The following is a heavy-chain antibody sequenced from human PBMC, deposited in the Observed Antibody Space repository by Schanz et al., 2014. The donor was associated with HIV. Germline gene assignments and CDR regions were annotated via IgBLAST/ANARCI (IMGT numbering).Heavy chain of an antibody. CDR3: ARVANWDYYGMDV. V-gene: IGHV3-33*08. D-gene: IGHD3-16*01. Sequence: VQLVESGGGLVKPGGSLRLSCAASGFTFSTTAMSWVRQAPGKGLEWVAVIWYDGSNKYYADSVKGRFTISRDNSKNTLFLQMNSLRGEDTAVYYCARVANWDYYGMDVWGRGTTVTVSS. CDR2: IWYDGSNK. CDR1: GFTFSTTA. J-gene: IGHJ6*02.